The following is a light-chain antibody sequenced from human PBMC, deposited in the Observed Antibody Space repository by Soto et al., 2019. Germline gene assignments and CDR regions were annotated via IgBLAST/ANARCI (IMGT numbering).Light chain of an antibody. CDR3: QSFDSSLSGWV. J-gene: IGLJ3*02. Sequence: QSVLTQPPSVSGAPGQRVTISCTGTSSNIGAGYDVHWYHQLPGTAPKVVIYGDTNRPSGVPDRFSGSKSGTSGSLVITGLKTEDEGDYYCQSFDSSLSGWVFGGGTQLTVL. CDR2: GDT. V-gene: IGLV1-40*01. CDR1: SSNIGAGYD.